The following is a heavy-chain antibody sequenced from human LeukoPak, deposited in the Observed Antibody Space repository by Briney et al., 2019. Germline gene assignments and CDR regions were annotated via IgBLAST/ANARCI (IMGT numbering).Heavy chain of an antibody. CDR3: AREGGFDY. J-gene: IGHJ4*02. Sequence: PGGSLRLSCAASGFTFSTYSMSWVRQAPGKGLEWVSYISSSNIYYADSVKGRFTISRDNAKNSLYLQMNSLRAEDTAAYYCAREGGFDYWGQGTLVTVSS. V-gene: IGHV3-48*01. CDR1: GFTFSTYS. D-gene: IGHD3-16*01. CDR2: ISSSNI.